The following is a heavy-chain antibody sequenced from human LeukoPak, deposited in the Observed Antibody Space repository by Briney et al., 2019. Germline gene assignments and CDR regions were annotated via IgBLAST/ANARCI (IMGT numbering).Heavy chain of an antibody. CDR2: ISAYNGNT. CDR1: GYTFTSYG. CDR3: ARANIVVVVAANHFDY. V-gene: IGHV1-18*01. Sequence: ASVKVSCKASGYTFTSYGISWVRQAPGQGLEWMGWISAYNGNTNYAQKLQGRVTVTTDTSTSTAYMELRSLRSDDTAVYYCARANIVVVVAANHFDYWGQGTLVTVSS. J-gene: IGHJ4*02. D-gene: IGHD2-15*01.